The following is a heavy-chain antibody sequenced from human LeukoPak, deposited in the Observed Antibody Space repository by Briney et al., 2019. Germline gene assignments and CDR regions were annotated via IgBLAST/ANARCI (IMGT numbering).Heavy chain of an antibody. D-gene: IGHD5-18*01. CDR2: IYSGGST. Sequence: GGSLRLSCAASGFTVRDNYMSWVRQAPGKGLEWVSVIYSGGSTYYADSVKGRFTISRDISKNTLYLQMNSLRAEDTAVYYCAGGGYSYVYFDYWGQGTLVTVSS. CDR1: GFTVRDNY. CDR3: AGGGYSYVYFDY. V-gene: IGHV3-66*01. J-gene: IGHJ4*02.